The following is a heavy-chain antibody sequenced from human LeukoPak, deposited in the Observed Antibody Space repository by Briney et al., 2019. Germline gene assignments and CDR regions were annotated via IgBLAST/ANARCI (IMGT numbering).Heavy chain of an antibody. CDR1: GGSISSGDYY. Sequence: SQTLFLTCTVSGGSISSGDYYWSWIRQPPGKDLEWIGYIYYSGSTYYNPSLKSRVTISVDTSKNQFSLKLSSVTAADTAVYYCARDLMLSRRFDPWGQGTLVTVSS. D-gene: IGHD2-8*01. J-gene: IGHJ5*02. CDR2: IYYSGST. CDR3: ARDLMLSRRFDP. V-gene: IGHV4-30-4*01.